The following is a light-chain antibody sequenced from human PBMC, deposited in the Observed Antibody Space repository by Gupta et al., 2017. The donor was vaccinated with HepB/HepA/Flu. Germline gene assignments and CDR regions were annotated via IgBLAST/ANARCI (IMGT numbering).Light chain of an antibody. CDR2: AAS. J-gene: IGKJ3*01. CDR1: QSISSY. V-gene: IGKV1-39*01. CDR3: QQSDSTGLT. Sequence: DSQMTQSPSSLSASVGDRVTITCRASQSISSYLPWYQQKPGKVPKLLIYAASSWQSGVPSRFSGSGSGTDFTLTISSLQPEDFATYYCQQSDSTGLTFGPGTKLDIK.